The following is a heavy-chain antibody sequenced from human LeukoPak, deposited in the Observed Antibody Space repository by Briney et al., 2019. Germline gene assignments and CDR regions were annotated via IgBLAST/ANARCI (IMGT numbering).Heavy chain of an antibody. D-gene: IGHD5-24*01. V-gene: IGHV4-59*01. CDR2: IYYSGSA. J-gene: IGHJ4*02. CDR1: GDSISSYY. CDR3: ARETGTDGYNYVDY. Sequence: PSETLSLTCTVSGDSISSYYWSWIRQPPGKGLEWIGYIYYSGSANYNPSLKSRVTISLDTSKNQLSLRLSSVTAADTAVYYCARETGTDGYNYVDYWGQGTLVTVSS.